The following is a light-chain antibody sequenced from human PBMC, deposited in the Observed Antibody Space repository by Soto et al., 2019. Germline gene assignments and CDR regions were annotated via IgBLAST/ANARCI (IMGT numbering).Light chain of an antibody. CDR1: QGIGYS. J-gene: IGKJ1*01. Sequence: DIQMTQSPSSLSASVGDRVTITCRASQGIGYSLAWYQQKPGRDPKLLIYATSALQSGVPSRFSGGGSGTDFTLTIDSLQPEDIATYYCQKYDRVPGTFGQGTKVEVK. CDR3: QKYDRVPGT. CDR2: ATS. V-gene: IGKV1-27*01.